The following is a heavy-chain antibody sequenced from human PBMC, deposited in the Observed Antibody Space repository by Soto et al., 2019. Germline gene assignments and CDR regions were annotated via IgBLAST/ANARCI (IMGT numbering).Heavy chain of an antibody. CDR1: GGSISSYY. J-gene: IGHJ4*02. D-gene: IGHD3-22*01. CDR3: ARLQRVGHSGYFFDY. V-gene: IGHV4-59*08. Sequence: SETLSLTCTVSGGSISSYYWSWIRQPPGKGLECIGYNYDSGSTNYNPSLKSRVTLSVDTSKSQFSLKLSSVTAADTAVYYCARLQRVGHSGYFFDYWGQGTLVTVS. CDR2: NYDSGST.